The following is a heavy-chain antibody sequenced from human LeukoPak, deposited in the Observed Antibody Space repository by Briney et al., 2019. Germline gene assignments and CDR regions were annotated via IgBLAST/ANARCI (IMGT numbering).Heavy chain of an antibody. CDR1: GFTFSSYS. V-gene: IGHV3-21*01. D-gene: IGHD5-18*01. J-gene: IGHJ4*02. CDR3: AKDMGYTFGHAFDY. Sequence: PGGSLRLSCAASGFTFSSYSMNWVRQAPGKGLEWVSSISSSSSYIYYADSVKGRFTISRDNAKNSLYLQMNSLRAEDTAVYYCAKDMGYTFGHAFDYWGQGTLVTVSS. CDR2: ISSSSSYI.